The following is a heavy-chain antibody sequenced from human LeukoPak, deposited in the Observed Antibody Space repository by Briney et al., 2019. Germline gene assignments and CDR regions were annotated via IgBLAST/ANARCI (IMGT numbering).Heavy chain of an antibody. CDR1: GFTLSSYG. V-gene: IGHV3-48*04. Sequence: GGSLRLSCAASGFTLSSYGMNWVRQAPGKWLEWVSYISSSGSTIYYADSVKGRFTISRDNAKNSLYLQMNSLRAEDTAVYYCAELGITMIGGVWGKGTTVTISS. D-gene: IGHD3-10*02. CDR3: AELGITMIGGV. J-gene: IGHJ6*04. CDR2: ISSSGSTI.